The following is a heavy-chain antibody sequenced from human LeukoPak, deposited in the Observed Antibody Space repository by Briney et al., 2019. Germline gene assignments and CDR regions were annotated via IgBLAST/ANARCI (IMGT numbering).Heavy chain of an antibody. V-gene: IGHV3-30*04. CDR3: ARVSPTSSGSYYSN. CDR2: ISYDGSNK. Sequence: GGSLRLSCAASGFTFSSYAMHWVRQAPGKGLEWVAVISYDGSNKYYADSVKGRFTISRDNSKNTLYLQMNSLRAEDTAVYYCARVSPTSSGSYYSNWGQGTLVTVSS. D-gene: IGHD3-10*01. J-gene: IGHJ4*02. CDR1: GFTFSSYA.